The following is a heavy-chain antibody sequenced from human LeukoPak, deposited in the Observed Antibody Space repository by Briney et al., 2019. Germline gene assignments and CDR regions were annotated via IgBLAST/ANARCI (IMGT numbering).Heavy chain of an antibody. V-gene: IGHV3-66*01. J-gene: IGHJ4*02. CDR2: IYSGGST. Sequence: GGSLRLSCAASGFTFSSYEMNWVRQAPGKGLDWVSLIYSGGSTYYADSVKGRFTISRDNSKNTLYLQMNSLRDEDTAVYYCASGRRGIIAAGLDYWGQGTLVTVSS. CDR1: GFTFSSYE. CDR3: ASGRRGIIAAGLDY. D-gene: IGHD6-13*01.